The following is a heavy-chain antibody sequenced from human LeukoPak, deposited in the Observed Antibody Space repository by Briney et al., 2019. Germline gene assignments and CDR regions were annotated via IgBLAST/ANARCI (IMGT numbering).Heavy chain of an antibody. D-gene: IGHD3-9*01. J-gene: IGHJ6*03. CDR1: GFTFSDYY. CDR2: ISSSGSTI. Sequence: GGSLRLSCAASGFTFSDYYMSWIRQAPGKGLEWVSYISSSGSTIYYADSVKGRFTISRDNAKNSLYLQMNSLRAEDTAVYYCARGVRDILSGYYTDYYFYYMDVWGKGTTVTVSS. V-gene: IGHV3-11*04. CDR3: ARGVRDILSGYYTDYYFYYMDV.